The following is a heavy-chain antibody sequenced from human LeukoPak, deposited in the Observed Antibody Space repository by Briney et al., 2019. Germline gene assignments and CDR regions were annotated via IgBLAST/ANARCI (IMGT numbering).Heavy chain of an antibody. V-gene: IGHV1-8*02. D-gene: IGHD6-19*01. J-gene: IGHJ4*02. CDR1: GYTFTGYY. Sequence: ASVKVSCKASGYTFTGYYMHWVRQAPGQGLEWMGWINPNSGNTGYAQKFQGRVTMTRNTSISTAYMELSSLRSEDTAVYYCARPGLGFDYWGQGTLVTVSS. CDR2: INPNSGNT. CDR3: ARPGLGFDY.